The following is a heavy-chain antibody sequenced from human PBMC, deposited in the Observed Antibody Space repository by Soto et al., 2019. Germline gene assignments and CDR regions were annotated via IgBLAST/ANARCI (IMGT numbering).Heavy chain of an antibody. V-gene: IGHV3-30*18. Sequence: GGSLRLSCAASGFTISSYSIHWVRQAPGEWMEGVAVISYDGSNKYYADSVKVRFTISRDNSKETLYLQMNSLRGEEKAVYYCAKDYDYVWGSPNWFDPWGEGILVTVSS. D-gene: IGHD3-16*01. CDR1: GFTISSYS. J-gene: IGHJ5*02. CDR2: ISYDGSNK. CDR3: AKDYDYVWGSPNWFDP.